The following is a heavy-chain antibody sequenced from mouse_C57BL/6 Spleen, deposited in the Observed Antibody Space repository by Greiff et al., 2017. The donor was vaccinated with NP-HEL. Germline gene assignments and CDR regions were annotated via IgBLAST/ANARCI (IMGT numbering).Heavy chain of an antibody. V-gene: IGHV1-52*01. CDR1: GYTFTSYW. Sequence: QVQLQQPGAELVRPGSSVKLSCKASGYTFTSYWMHWVKQRPIQGLEWIGNIDPSDSETHYNQKFKDKATLTVDKSSSTAYMQLSSLTSEDSAVYYCGSSYYSNYLFAYWGQGTLVTVSA. CDR3: GSSYYSNYLFAY. CDR2: IDPSDSET. D-gene: IGHD2-5*01. J-gene: IGHJ3*01.